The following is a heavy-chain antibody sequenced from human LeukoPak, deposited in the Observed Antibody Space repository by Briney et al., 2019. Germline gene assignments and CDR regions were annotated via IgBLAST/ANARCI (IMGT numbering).Heavy chain of an antibody. D-gene: IGHD6-19*01. V-gene: IGHV3-7*03. J-gene: IGHJ4*02. Sequence: PGGSLRLSCAASGFTFSSYWMSWVRQAPGKGLEWVVNIKQDGSEKYYVDSVKGRFTISRDNAKNSLYLQMNSLRAEDTAVYYCARGGSFSSADYWGQGTLVTVSS. CDR1: GFTFSSYW. CDR2: IKQDGSEK. CDR3: ARGGSFSSADY.